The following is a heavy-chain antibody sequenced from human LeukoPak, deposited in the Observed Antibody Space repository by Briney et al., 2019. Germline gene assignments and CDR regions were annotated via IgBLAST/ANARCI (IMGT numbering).Heavy chain of an antibody. CDR3: AKTPYYYDSSGYYY. Sequence: GGSLRLSCAASGFTFSSYAMSWVRQAPGKGLEWVSATNGSGGSTYYADSVKGRFTISRDNSKNTLYLQMNSLRAEDTAVYYCAKTPYYYDSSGYYYWGQGTLVTVSS. CDR1: GFTFSSYA. J-gene: IGHJ4*02. V-gene: IGHV3-23*01. D-gene: IGHD3-22*01. CDR2: TNGSGGST.